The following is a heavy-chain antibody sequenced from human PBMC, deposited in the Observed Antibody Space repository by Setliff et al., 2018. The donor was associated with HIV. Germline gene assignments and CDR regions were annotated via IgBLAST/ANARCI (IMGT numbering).Heavy chain of an antibody. J-gene: IGHJ6*02. Sequence: KPSETLSLTCTVFSGSIRSENYFWGWIRQPPGKGLEWIGSLYYSGSSYYNPSLKSRVTISVDTSKNQISLNLHSVTAADTALYYCAGGHYHFWSGYYEGGYGMDVWGQGTTVTVSS. CDR3: AGGHYHFWSGYYEGGYGMDV. V-gene: IGHV4-39*01. CDR1: SGSIRSENYF. CDR2: LYYSGSS. D-gene: IGHD3-3*01.